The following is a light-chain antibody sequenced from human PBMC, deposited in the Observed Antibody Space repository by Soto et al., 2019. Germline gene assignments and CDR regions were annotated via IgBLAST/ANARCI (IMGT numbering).Light chain of an antibody. CDR1: ALPKQY. CDR2: KDS. V-gene: IGLV3-25*02. CDR3: QSADSSGTYTVV. J-gene: IGLJ2*01. Sequence: SYELTQPPSVSVSPGQTARITCSGDALPKQYAYWYQQKPGQAPVLVIYKDSERPSGIPERFSGSSSGTTVTLTISGVQAEDEADYYCQSADSSGTYTVVFGGRTKVTVL.